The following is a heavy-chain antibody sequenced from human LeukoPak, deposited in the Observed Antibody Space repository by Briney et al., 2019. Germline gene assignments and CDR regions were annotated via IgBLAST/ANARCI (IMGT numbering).Heavy chain of an antibody. D-gene: IGHD3-10*01. CDR1: GFTFSSYG. CDR2: ISYDGSNK. CDR3: WRFGESIALDY. Sequence: GGSLRLSCAASGFTFSSYGMHWVRQAPGKGLEWVAVISYDGSNKYYADSVKGRFTISRDNSKNTLYLQMNSLRAEDTAVYYCWRFGESIALDYWGQGTLATVSS. V-gene: IGHV3-30*03. J-gene: IGHJ4*02.